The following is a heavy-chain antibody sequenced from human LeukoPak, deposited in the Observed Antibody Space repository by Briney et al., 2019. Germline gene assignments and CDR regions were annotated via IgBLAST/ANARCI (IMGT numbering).Heavy chain of an antibody. D-gene: IGHD3-22*01. V-gene: IGHV4-34*01. CDR1: GESFSGYY. Sequence: SETLSLTCAVYGESFSGYYWSWIRQPPGKGLEWIGEINHSGSTNYNPSLKSRVTISVDTSKNQFSLKLSSVTAADTAVYYCARGAQIYDSSGYYFDYWGQGTQVTVSS. CDR3: ARGAQIYDSSGYYFDY. CDR2: INHSGST. J-gene: IGHJ4*02.